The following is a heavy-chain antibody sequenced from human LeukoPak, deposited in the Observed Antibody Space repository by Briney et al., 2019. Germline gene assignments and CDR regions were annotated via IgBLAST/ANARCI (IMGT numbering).Heavy chain of an antibody. Sequence: PSETLSLTCTVSGGSISSYYWSWIRQPPGKGLEWTGYIYYSGSTNYNPSLKSRVTISVDTSKNQFSLKLSSVTAADTAVYYCARESGGYCSSTSCYVWFDPWGQGTLVTVSS. CDR2: IYYSGST. CDR1: GGSISSYY. J-gene: IGHJ5*02. V-gene: IGHV4-59*01. CDR3: ARESGGYCSSTSCYVWFDP. D-gene: IGHD2-2*01.